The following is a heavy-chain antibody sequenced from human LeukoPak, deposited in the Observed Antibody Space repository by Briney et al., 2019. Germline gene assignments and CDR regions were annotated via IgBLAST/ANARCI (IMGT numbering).Heavy chain of an antibody. V-gene: IGHV1-2*06. CDR3: ARLVAAARYFDL. CDR1: GYTFTGYY. J-gene: IGHJ2*01. D-gene: IGHD2-15*01. CDR2: INPNSGGT. Sequence: GASVKVSCKASGYTFTGYYMHWVRQAPGQGLEWMGRINPNSGGTNYAQKFQGRVTMTRDTSISTAYMELSRLTSEDTAVYYCARLVAAARYFDLWGRGTLVTVSS.